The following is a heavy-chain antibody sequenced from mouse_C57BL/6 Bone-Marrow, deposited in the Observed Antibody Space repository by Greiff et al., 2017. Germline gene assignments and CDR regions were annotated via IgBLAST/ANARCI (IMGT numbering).Heavy chain of an antibody. Sequence: EVQLQQSGAELVRPGASVKLSCTASGFNIKDAYMHWVKQRPEQGLEWIGWIDPENGDTEYASKFQGKATITADTSSNTAYLQLSSLTSEDTAVYYCTTGQDGDWDGYFDDWGQGTTLTVSS. CDR2: IDPENGDT. CDR3: TTGQDGDWDGYFDD. D-gene: IGHD4-1*01. V-gene: IGHV14-4*01. J-gene: IGHJ2*01. CDR1: GFNIKDAY.